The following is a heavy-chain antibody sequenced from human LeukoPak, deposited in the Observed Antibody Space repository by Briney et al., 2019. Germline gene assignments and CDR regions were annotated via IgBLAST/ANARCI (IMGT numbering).Heavy chain of an antibody. CDR3: ARDPSNTSGWYIWFDF. D-gene: IGHD6-19*01. CDR2: ISTYNGDT. CDR1: GYTFKNYG. V-gene: IGHV1-18*04. Sequence: ASVKVSCKASGYTFKNYGISWVRQAPGQGLERMGWISTYNGDTKHAQKVQGRLTPTADASTSTAYMELRGLRSDDTAVYYCARDPSNTSGWYIWFDFWGQGTLVTVSS. J-gene: IGHJ5*01.